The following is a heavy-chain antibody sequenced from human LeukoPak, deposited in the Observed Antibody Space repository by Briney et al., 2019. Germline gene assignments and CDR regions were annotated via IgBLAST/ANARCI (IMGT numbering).Heavy chain of an antibody. CDR3: AKSRIVVVPAAIPLLDY. D-gene: IGHD2-2*02. V-gene: IGHV3-23*01. CDR2: ISGSGGST. J-gene: IGHJ4*02. CDR1: GFSFSSYA. Sequence: TGGSLRLSCAASGFSFSSYAMSWVRQAPGKGLEWVSGISGSGGSTYYADSVKGRFTISRDNSKNTLYLQMNSLRAEDTAVYYCAKSRIVVVPAAIPLLDYWGQGTLVTVSS.